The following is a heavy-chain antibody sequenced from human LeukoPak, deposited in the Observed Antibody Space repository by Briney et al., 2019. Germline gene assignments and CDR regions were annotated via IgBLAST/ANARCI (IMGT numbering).Heavy chain of an antibody. J-gene: IGHJ4*02. V-gene: IGHV3-64D*09. CDR1: GFAFSSYT. D-gene: IGHD2-8*01. CDR2: ININGGRT. Sequence: GGSLRLSCSVSGFAFSSYTMHWVRQAPGKGLEYVSSININGGRTYYADSVKGRFTISRDNSKNTLYLQMSSLRAEDTAVYYCVKDKWIDHWGQGTLVTVSS. CDR3: VKDKWIDH.